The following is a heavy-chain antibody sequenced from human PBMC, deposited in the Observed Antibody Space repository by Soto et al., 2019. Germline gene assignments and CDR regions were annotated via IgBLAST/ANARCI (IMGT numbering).Heavy chain of an antibody. CDR3: ARRSFGAYYQYYYMDV. D-gene: IGHD3-3*01. Sequence: EVQLVESGGGLVQPGGSLRLSCAASGFTFSGYWMSWVRQAPGKGMEWVATIKLAGSEKYYVDSVRGRFTISRDDAKSSLYLQMNSLIAGDTAVYYCARRSFGAYYQYYYMDVWGKGTTVTVSS. CDR1: GFTFSGYW. J-gene: IGHJ6*03. CDR2: IKLAGSEK. V-gene: IGHV3-7*01.